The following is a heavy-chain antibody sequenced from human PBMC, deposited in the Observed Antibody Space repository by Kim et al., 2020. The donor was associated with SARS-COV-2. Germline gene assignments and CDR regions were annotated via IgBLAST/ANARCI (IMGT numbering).Heavy chain of an antibody. CDR1: GFTFDDYA. Sequence: GGSLRLSCAASGFTFDDYAMHWVRQAPGKGLEWVSGISWNSGSIGYADSVKGRFTISRDNAKNSLYLQMNSLRAEDTALYYCAKSGRFLEWPLYYYGMD. J-gene: IGHJ6*01. CDR3: AKSGRFLEWPLYYYGMD. CDR2: ISWNSGSI. V-gene: IGHV3-9*01. D-gene: IGHD3-3*01.